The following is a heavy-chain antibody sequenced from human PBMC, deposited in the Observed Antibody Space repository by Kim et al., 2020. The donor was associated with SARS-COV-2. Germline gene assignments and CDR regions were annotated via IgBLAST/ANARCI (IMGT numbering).Heavy chain of an antibody. Sequence: ASVKVSCKASGHAFSDSYVNWVRQVPGQGLEWMGWINPESGGPTYAQRFQGRVTITRDTSINTVYMEVSSLRSDDAAVYYCARENSGGSAFDSWGQGTLVTVSS. J-gene: IGHJ4*02. CDR1: GHAFSDSY. CDR2: INPESGGP. V-gene: IGHV1-2*02. D-gene: IGHD2-15*01. CDR3: ARENSGGSAFDS.